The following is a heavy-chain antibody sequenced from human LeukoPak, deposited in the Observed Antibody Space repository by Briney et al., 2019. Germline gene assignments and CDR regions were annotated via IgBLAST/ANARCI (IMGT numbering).Heavy chain of an antibody. V-gene: IGHV1-69*13. D-gene: IGHD5-12*01. CDR2: IIPIFGTA. CDR3: ARAGVGGYDREFSY. CDR1: GGTFSSYA. J-gene: IGHJ4*02. Sequence: SVKVSCTASGGTFSSYAISWVRPAPGQGLEWMGGIIPIFGTANYTQKFQGRVTITADESTSTAYMELSSLRSEDTAVYYCARAGVGGYDREFSYWGQGTLVTVSS.